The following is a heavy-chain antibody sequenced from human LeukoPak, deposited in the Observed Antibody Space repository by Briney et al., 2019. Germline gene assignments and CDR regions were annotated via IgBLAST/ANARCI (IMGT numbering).Heavy chain of an antibody. CDR1: GFTFSSYS. CDR3: ARDLSYGDYRS. CDR2: ISSSSSSI. Sequence: PGGSLRLSCAASGFTFSSYSMNWVRQAPGKGLEWVSSISSSSSSIYYADSVKGRFTISSDNAKNSLDLEMNSLRAEDTAVYFCARDLSYGDYRSGGQGTLVTVSS. J-gene: IGHJ4*02. V-gene: IGHV3-21*01. D-gene: IGHD4-17*01.